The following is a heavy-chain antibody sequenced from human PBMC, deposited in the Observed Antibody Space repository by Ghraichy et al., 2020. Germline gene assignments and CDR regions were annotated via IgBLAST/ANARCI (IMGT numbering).Heavy chain of an antibody. CDR1: GYTFTSYA. CDR2: INTNTGNP. Sequence: ASVKVSCKASGYTFTSYAMNWVRQAPGQGLEWMGWINTNTGNPTYAQGFTGRFVFSLDTSVSTAYLQISSLKAEDTAVYYCARPRGSMIEAPLQNRKWCMDVWGQGTTVTVSS. J-gene: IGHJ6*02. CDR3: ARPRGSMIEAPLQNRKWCMDV. V-gene: IGHV7-4-1*02. D-gene: IGHD3-22*01.